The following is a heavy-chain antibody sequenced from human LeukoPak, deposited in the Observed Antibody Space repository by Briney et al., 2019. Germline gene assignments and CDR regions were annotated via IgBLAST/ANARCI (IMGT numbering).Heavy chain of an antibody. CDR3: AKDPPVRPYTVTPNYFDY. J-gene: IGHJ4*02. D-gene: IGHD4-17*01. CDR2: TSYDGGNQ. V-gene: IGHV3-30*18. CDR1: GFTFSSYG. Sequence: PGGSLRLSCAASGFTFSSYGMHWVRQAPGKGLEWVAVTSYDGGNQYYADSVKGRFTISRDNSKNTLYLQMNSLRAEDTAVYYCAKDPPVRPYTVTPNYFDYWGQGTLVTVSS.